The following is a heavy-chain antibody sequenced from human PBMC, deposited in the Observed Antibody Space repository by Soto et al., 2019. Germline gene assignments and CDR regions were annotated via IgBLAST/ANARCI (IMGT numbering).Heavy chain of an antibody. CDR3: ASITGRGYCSGGSCLPRDV. J-gene: IGHJ6*04. Sequence: QVQLVQSGAEVKKPGASVKVSCKASGYTFTSYDINWVRQATGQGLEWMGWMNPNSGNTGYAQKFQGRVTMTRTTSISTAYMELSSLRSEDTAVYYCASITGRGYCSGGSCLPRDVWGKGTTVTVSS. V-gene: IGHV1-8*01. D-gene: IGHD2-15*01. CDR2: MNPNSGNT. CDR1: GYTFTSYD.